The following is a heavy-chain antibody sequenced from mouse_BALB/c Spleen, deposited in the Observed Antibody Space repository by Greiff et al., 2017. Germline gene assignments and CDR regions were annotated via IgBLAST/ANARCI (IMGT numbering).Heavy chain of an antibody. Sequence: EVMLVESGGGLVQPGGSLRLSCATSGFTFTDYYMSWVRQPPGKALEWLGFIRNKDHGYTTEYSASVKGRFTISRDNSQSIHYLQMNTLRAEDSATYYCARDMGYDEAWFAYWGQGTLGTVSA. CDR2: IRNKDHGYTT. CDR1: GFTFTDYY. V-gene: IGHV7-3*02. D-gene: IGHD2-14*01. CDR3: ARDMGYDEAWFAY. J-gene: IGHJ3*01.